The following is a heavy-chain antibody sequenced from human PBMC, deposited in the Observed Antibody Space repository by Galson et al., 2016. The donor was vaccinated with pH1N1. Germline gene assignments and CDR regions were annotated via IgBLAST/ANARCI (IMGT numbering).Heavy chain of an antibody. J-gene: IGHJ3*02. CDR3: ARGVIDYDFWSGYRDHAAFDI. D-gene: IGHD3-3*01. CDR1: GDSVSSHSAT. CDR2: TYYRSKWYN. V-gene: IGHV6-1*01. Sequence: CAISGDSVSSHSATWNWIRQSPSRGLEWLGRTYYRSKWYNDYAESVKSRIIISPDTSKNQLYLQLNSVTPADTAVYYCARGVIDYDFWSGYRDHAAFDIWGQGTMFIVSS.